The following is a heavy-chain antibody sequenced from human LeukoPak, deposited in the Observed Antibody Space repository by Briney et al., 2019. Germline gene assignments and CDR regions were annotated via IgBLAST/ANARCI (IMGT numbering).Heavy chain of an antibody. CDR3: ARIDSSGYPPNFDY. V-gene: IGHV4-38-2*01. J-gene: IGHJ4*02. CDR1: GYSISSGYY. CDR2: IYHSGST. Sequence: SETLSLTCAVSGYSISSGYYWGWIRQPPGRGLEWIGSIYHSGSTYYNPSLKSRVTISVDTSKNQFSLKLSSVTAADTAVYYCARIDSSGYPPNFDYWGQGTPVTVSS. D-gene: IGHD3-22*01.